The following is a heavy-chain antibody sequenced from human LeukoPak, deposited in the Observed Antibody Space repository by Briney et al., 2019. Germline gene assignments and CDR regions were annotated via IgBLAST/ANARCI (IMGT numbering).Heavy chain of an antibody. D-gene: IGHD1-26*01. CDR2: ISGDDNT. Sequence: GGSLRLSCAASGFTFNNYAMSWVRRAPGKGPEWVSAISGDDNTYYADSVKGRFTISRDNSKNTLYLQMNSLRAEDTAVYYCAKQIVGATDYYYYGMDVWGQGTTVTVSS. CDR1: GFTFNNYA. V-gene: IGHV3-23*01. CDR3: AKQIVGATDYYYYGMDV. J-gene: IGHJ6*02.